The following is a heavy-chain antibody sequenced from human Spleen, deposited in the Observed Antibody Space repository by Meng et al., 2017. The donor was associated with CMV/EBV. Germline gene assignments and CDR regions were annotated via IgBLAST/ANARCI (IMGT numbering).Heavy chain of an antibody. J-gene: IGHJ4*02. V-gene: IGHV4-39*01. D-gene: IGHD6-6*01. CDR1: GGSTSSSSYY. CDR3: ARLEQLGLGFDY. CDR2: IYYSGST. Sequence: SETLSLTCTVSGGSTSSSSYYWGWIRQPPGKGLEWIGSIYYSGSTYYNPSLKSRVTISVDTSKNQFSLKLSSVTAADTAVYYCARLEQLGLGFDYWGQGTLVTVSS.